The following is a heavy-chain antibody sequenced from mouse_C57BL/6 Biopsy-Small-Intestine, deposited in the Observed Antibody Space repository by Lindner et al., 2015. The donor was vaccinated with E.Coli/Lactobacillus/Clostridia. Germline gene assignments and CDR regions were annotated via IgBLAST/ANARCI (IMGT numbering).Heavy chain of an antibody. D-gene: IGHD2-3*01. J-gene: IGHJ2*01. CDR2: ISSGSSTI. CDR3: ARRERDGYYFDY. V-gene: IGHV5-17*01. CDR1: GFTFSDYG. Sequence: VQLQESGGGLVKPGGSLKLSCAASGFTFSDYGMHWVRQAPEKGLEWVAYISSGSSTIYYADTVKGRFTISRGNAKNTLFLQMTSLRSEDTAMYYCARRERDGYYFDYWGQGTTLTVSS.